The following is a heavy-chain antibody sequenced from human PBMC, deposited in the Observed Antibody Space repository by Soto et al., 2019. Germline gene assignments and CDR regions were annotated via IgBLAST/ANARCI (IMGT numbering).Heavy chain of an antibody. V-gene: IGHV1-8*01. CDR3: ARTRFGAVAGT. CDR2: MNTNSGNT. Sequence: QVQLVQSGAEVKKPGASVKVSCKTSGYTFTSYDIHWVRQASGQGPEWMGWMNTNSGNTVYAQKFQGRIIMTRNTSMSTAYMELSSLRSEDTAVYYCARTRFGAVAGTWGQGTLVTVSS. J-gene: IGHJ5*02. D-gene: IGHD6-19*01. CDR1: GYTFTSYD.